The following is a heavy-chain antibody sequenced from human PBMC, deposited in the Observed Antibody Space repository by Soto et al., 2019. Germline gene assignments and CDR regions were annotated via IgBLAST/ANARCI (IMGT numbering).Heavy chain of an antibody. CDR1: GFTFSNAW. CDR2: IKSKTDGGTT. V-gene: IGHV3-15*01. J-gene: IGHJ4*02. Sequence: GGSLRLSCAASGFTFSNAWMSWVRQAQGKGLEWVGRIKSKTDGGTTDYAAPVKGRFTISRDDSKNTLYLQMNSLKTEDTAVYYCTTASGDAGGYFDYWGQGTLVTVSS. CDR3: TTASGDAGGYFDY. D-gene: IGHD2-15*01.